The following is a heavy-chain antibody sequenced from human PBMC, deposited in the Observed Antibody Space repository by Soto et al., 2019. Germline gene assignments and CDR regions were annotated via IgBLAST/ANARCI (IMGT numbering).Heavy chain of an antibody. V-gene: IGHV1-69*13. J-gene: IGHJ6*01. CDR2: IIPIFGTA. Sequence: SVKVSCKASGYTFTSYGISWVRQAPGQGLEWMGGIIPIFGTANYAQKFQGRVTITADESTSTAYMELSSLRSEDTAVYYCATPKRYFDWLLRQRNYYYGMDVWGQGTTVIVSS. D-gene: IGHD3-9*01. CDR1: GYTFTSYG. CDR3: ATPKRYFDWLLRQRNYYYGMDV.